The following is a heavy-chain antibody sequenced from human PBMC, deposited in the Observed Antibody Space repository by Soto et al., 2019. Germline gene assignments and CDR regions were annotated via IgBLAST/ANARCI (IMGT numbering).Heavy chain of an antibody. CDR1: GGSISSAGYY. CDR3: ARGGNSDWFDP. V-gene: IGHV4-31*03. J-gene: IGHJ5*02. CDR2: IYYSGTS. Sequence: SETLSLTCTVSGGSISSAGYYCTWIRQHPGKGLEWIGYIYYSGTSYYNPSLNSRLTITVDRSKSQFSLKLSAVTAADTAVYYCARGGNSDWFDPWGQGTLVTVSS. D-gene: IGHD2-21*02.